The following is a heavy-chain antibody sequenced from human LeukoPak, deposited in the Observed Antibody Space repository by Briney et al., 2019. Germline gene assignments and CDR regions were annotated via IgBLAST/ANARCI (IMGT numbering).Heavy chain of an antibody. J-gene: IGHJ6*03. CDR3: ARGGVQGDYYYMDV. V-gene: IGHV1-8*03. CDR1: GYTFTSYD. Sequence: GASVKVSCKASGYTFTSYDINWVRQATGQGLEWMGWMNPNSGNTGYAQKFQGRVTITRNTSISTAYMELSSLRSEDTAVYYCARGGVQGDYYYMDVWGKGTTVTVSS. D-gene: IGHD2-8*01. CDR2: MNPNSGNT.